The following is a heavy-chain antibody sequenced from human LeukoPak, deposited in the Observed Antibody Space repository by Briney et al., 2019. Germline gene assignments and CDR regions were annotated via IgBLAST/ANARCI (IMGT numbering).Heavy chain of an antibody. J-gene: IGHJ1*01. CDR3: ANDIVVVPAAWRYFQH. V-gene: IGHV3-23*01. D-gene: IGHD2-2*01. Sequence: GGSLRLSCAASGFTFSSYAMSWVRQAPGKGLEWVSAISGSGGSTYYADSVKGRFTISRDNSKNTLYLQMNSLRAEDTAVYYCANDIVVVPAAWRYFQHWGQGTLVTVSS. CDR1: GFTFSSYA. CDR2: ISGSGGST.